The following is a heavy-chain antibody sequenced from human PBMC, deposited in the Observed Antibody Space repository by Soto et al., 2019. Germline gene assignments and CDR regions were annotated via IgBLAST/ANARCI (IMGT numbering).Heavy chain of an antibody. CDR2: IWYDGSNK. J-gene: IGHJ4*02. CDR3: AKYGSGSLQG. V-gene: IGHV3-33*06. CDR1: GFTFSSYG. D-gene: IGHD3-10*01. Sequence: QVQLVESGGGVVQPGRSLRLSCAASGFTFSSYGMHWVRQTPGKGLEWVAVIWYDGSNKYYADSVKGRFTISRDNSKNTLYLQMNSLRAEDTAVYYCAKYGSGSLQGWGQGTLVTVSS.